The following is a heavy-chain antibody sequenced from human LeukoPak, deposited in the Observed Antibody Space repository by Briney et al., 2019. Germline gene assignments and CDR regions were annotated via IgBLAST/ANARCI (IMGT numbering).Heavy chain of an antibody. V-gene: IGHV4-4*02. J-gene: IGHJ4*02. CDR2: FNLQGST. Sequence: SETLSLTCGVSGGSITNTNYWTWVRQPPGKGLEWIGEFNLQGSTNYNPSLMGRVAIAVDTSENHISLQLTSVTAADTAVYYCAREGGPYRPLDYSGQGTLVTVSS. CDR3: AREGGPYRPLDY. CDR1: GGSITNTNY.